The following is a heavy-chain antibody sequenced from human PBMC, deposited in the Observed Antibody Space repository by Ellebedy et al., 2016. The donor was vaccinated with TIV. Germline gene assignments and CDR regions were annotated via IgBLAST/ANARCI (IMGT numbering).Heavy chain of an antibody. CDR1: GFTFSNYN. V-gene: IGHV3-21*06. Sequence: GESLKISCVASGFTFSNYNMNWVRQSPGKGLEWVSSIRSTGSDKYYAESVKGRFTISRDNAQDTLFLQMNSLRGEDTAVYYCARDPSERRGIYSSSAFFDYWGQGTLVTVSS. D-gene: IGHD6-6*01. J-gene: IGHJ4*02. CDR2: IRSTGSDK. CDR3: ARDPSERRGIYSSSAFFDY.